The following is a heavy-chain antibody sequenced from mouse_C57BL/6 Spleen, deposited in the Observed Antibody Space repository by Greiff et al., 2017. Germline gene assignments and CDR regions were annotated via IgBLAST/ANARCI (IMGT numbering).Heavy chain of an antibody. CDR2: INPSNGGT. J-gene: IGHJ4*01. V-gene: IGHV1-53*01. CDR3: ARWITTVVATKYYAMDY. D-gene: IGHD1-1*01. CDR1: GYTFTSYW. Sequence: QVQLQQPGTELVKPGASVKLSCKASGYTFTSYWMPWVKQRPGQGLEWIGNINPSNGGTNYNEKFKSKATLTVDRSSSTAYMQLSSLTSEDSAVYYCARWITTVVATKYYAMDYWGQGTSVTVSS.